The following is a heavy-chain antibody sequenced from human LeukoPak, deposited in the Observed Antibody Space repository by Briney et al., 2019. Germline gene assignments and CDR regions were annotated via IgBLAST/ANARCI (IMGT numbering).Heavy chain of an antibody. CDR2: ISGSGGST. V-gene: IGHV3-23*01. D-gene: IGHD2-21*02. CDR3: AKFKLLFDY. Sequence: AGGSLRLSCAASGFTFSSYSMNWVRQAPGKGLEWVSAISGSGGSTYYADSVKGRFTISRDNSKNTLYLQMNSLRAEDTAVYYCAKFKLLFDYRGQGTLVTVSS. J-gene: IGHJ4*02. CDR1: GFTFSSYS.